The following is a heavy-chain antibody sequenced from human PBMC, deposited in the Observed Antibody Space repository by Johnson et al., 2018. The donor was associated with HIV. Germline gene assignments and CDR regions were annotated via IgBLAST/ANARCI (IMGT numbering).Heavy chain of an antibody. J-gene: IGHJ3*02. Sequence: MQLVESGGGLVKPGGSMRLSCAASGFTFSDDYMSWIRQAPGKGLEWVAFIRYDGSSKYYADSVKGRFTISRDNSKNTLYLQMNSLRAEDTAVYYCARDRLYSSGWYGTDAFDIWGQGTMVTVSS. CDR1: GFTFSDDY. CDR3: ARDRLYSSGWYGTDAFDI. D-gene: IGHD6-19*01. CDR2: IRYDGSSK. V-gene: IGHV3-30*02.